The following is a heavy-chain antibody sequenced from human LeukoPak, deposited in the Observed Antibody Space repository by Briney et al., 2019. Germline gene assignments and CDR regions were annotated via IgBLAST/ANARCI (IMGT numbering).Heavy chain of an antibody. CDR3: ASVRRGFGEFSKYYSYYYMDV. J-gene: IGHJ6*03. D-gene: IGHD3-10*01. V-gene: IGHV4-39*01. CDR2: IYYSGNA. CDR1: GGSISSSTYY. Sequence: RPSETLSLTCTVSGGSISSSTYYWGWIRQPPGKGLEWIGNIYYSGNAYHNPSLKSRVTISVDTSKNQFSLRLSSVTAADTAVYYCASVRRGFGEFSKYYSYYYMDVWGKGTTVTISS.